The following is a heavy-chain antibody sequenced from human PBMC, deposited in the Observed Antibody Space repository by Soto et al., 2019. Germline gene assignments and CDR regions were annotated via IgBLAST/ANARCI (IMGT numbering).Heavy chain of an antibody. CDR3: ARDLQGRLGYYYYGMDV. CDR2: IIPIFGTA. CDR1: GGTFSSYA. V-gene: IGHV1-69*13. J-gene: IGHJ6*02. Sequence: GASVKVSCKASGGTFSSYAISWVRQAPGQGLEWMGGIIPIFGTANYAQKFQGRVTITADESTSTAYMELSSLRSEDTAVYYCARDLQGRLGYYYYGMDVWGQGTTVTVSS. D-gene: IGHD3-16*01.